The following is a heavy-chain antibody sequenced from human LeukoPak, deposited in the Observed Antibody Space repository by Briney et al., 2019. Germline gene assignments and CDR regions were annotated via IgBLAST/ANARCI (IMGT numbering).Heavy chain of an antibody. D-gene: IGHD5/OR15-5a*01. CDR1: GFTFSSYA. CDR2: ISGSGGST. CDR3: AKDLRGDLSGTSPYYYYGMDV. V-gene: IGHV3-23*01. J-gene: IGHJ6*02. Sequence: GGSLRLSCAASGFTFSSYAMSWVRQAPGKGLEWVSAISGSGGSTYYADSVKGRFTISRDNSKNTLYLQMNSLRAEDTAVYYCAKDLRGDLSGTSPYYYYGMDVWGQGTTVTVSS.